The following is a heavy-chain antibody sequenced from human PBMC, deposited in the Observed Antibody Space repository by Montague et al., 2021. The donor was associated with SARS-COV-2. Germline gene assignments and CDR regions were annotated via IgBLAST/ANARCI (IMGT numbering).Heavy chain of an antibody. J-gene: IGHJ4*02. CDR1: GGSFSAHS. V-gene: IGHV4-34*01. Sequence: SETLSLTCAVYGGSFSAHSWNWIRQSPGKGLEWIGEINHRGSTTHVSSLKSRVTMSVDTSKNQFSLKMSSVTAADTAIYYCARGGLAGGNYDIWSFSYTSPLDYWGQGTQVTVSS. CDR3: ARGGLAGGNYDIWSFSYTSPLDY. D-gene: IGHD3-3*01. CDR2: INHRGST.